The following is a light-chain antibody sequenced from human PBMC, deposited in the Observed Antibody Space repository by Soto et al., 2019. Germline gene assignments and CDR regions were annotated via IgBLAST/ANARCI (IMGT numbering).Light chain of an antibody. J-gene: IGKJ1*01. CDR3: QQYYNWPRT. CDR2: AAS. V-gene: IGKV3-15*01. Sequence: EIVLTQSSGTLSLSPGERATLSCRASQSVSSSYLAWYQQKPGQAPRLLIFAASARPTGIPARISGSGSGTEFTLTISSLRSEDFAVYFCQQYYNWPRTFGQGTNVAIK. CDR1: QSVSSSY.